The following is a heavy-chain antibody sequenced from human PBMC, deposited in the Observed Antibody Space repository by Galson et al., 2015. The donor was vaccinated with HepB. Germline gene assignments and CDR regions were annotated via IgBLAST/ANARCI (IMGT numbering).Heavy chain of an antibody. D-gene: IGHD6-19*01. V-gene: IGHV1-69*06. CDR2: IIPIFGTA. CDR1: GGTFSNYA. Sequence: SVTVSCKAPGGTFSNYAISWVRQAPGQGLEWMGGIIPIFGTADYAQKFQGRVIITADKSTSTGYMELSRLRSEDTAVYFCARGAVAGRYYNYGLDVWGQGTTVSVSS. CDR3: ARGAVAGRYYNYGLDV. J-gene: IGHJ6*02.